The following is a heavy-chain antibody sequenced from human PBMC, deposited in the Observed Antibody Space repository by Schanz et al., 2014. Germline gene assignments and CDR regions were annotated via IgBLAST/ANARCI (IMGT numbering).Heavy chain of an antibody. CDR2: ISGSGVTI. CDR3: ARGTDTAMEHRPFDY. D-gene: IGHD5-18*01. V-gene: IGHV3-23*01. CDR1: GFTFSTYA. J-gene: IGHJ4*02. Sequence: EVQLLESGGALVQPGGSLRLSCSASGFTFSTYAMSWVRQAPGKGLEWVSVISGSGVTIYYADSVKGRFTISRDNSKNTLYLQMNSLRAEDTAVYYCARGTDTAMEHRPFDYWGQGTLVTVSS.